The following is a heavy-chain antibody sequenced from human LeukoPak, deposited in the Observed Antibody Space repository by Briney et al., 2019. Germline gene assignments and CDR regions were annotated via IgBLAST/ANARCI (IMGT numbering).Heavy chain of an antibody. CDR3: AREYSNYGSRSYGMDV. CDR1: GFTVSSNY. D-gene: IGHD4-11*01. J-gene: IGHJ6*02. V-gene: IGHV3-66*02. Sequence: GGSLRLSCAASGFTVSSNYMSWVRQAPGKGLEWVSVIYSGGSTYYADSVKGRFTISRDNSKNTLYLQMNSLRAEDTAVYYCAREYSNYGSRSYGMDVWGQGTTVTVSS. CDR2: IYSGGST.